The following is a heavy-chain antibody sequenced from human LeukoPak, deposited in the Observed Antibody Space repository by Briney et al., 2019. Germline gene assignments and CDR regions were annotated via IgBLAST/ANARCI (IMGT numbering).Heavy chain of an antibody. CDR2: ISGSGAST. CDR3: AKDLEWELPQDAFDI. CDR1: GFTLSTNA. D-gene: IGHD1-26*01. Sequence: PGGSLRLSCLTSGFTLSTNAMSWVRQAPGKGLEWISGISGSGASTYYADSVKGRFTISRDNSKNTLYLQMNSLRAEDTAVYYCAKDLEWELPQDAFDIWGQGTMVTVSS. J-gene: IGHJ3*02. V-gene: IGHV3-23*01.